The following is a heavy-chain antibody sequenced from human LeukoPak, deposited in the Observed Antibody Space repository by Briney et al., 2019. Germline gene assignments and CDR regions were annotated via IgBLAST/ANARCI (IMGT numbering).Heavy chain of an antibody. CDR3: ARAGGDYYVIDAFDI. CDR1: GGSISSGGYY. V-gene: IGHV4-30-2*01. Sequence: PSETLSLTCTVSGGSISSGGYYWSWIRQPPGKGLEWIGYIYHNGSTYYNPSLKSRVTISVDRSKNQFSLKLSSVTAADTAVYYCARAGGDYYVIDAFDIWGQGTMVTVSS. J-gene: IGHJ3*02. D-gene: IGHD3-10*02. CDR2: IYHNGST.